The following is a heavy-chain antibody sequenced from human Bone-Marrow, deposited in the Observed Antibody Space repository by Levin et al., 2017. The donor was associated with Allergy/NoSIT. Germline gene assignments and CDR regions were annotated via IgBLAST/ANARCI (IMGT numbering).Heavy chain of an antibody. J-gene: IGHJ5*02. CDR2: VSAYNGAT. D-gene: IGHD1-26*01. CDR1: GGYVFNNFG. CDR3: ARQDPIAEKWERIDP. V-gene: IGHV1-18*01. Sequence: PGESLKISCKSSGGYVFNNFGFSWVRQAPGQGPEWMGWVSAYNGATIYAQKFQGRVTMTTDPSTRMVYMELRSLRSDDTAVYYCARQDPIAEKWERIDPWGQGTQVTVSS.